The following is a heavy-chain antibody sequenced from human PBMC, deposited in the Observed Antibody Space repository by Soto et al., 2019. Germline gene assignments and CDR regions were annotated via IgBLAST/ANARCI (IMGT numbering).Heavy chain of an antibody. D-gene: IGHD2-15*01. CDR1: GFTFDDYA. J-gene: IGHJ3*02. V-gene: IGHV3-9*01. CDR3: AGEFVGYCSGGSCYSLFDI. CDR2: ISWNSGSI. Sequence: PGGSLRLSCAASGFTFDDYAMHWVRQAPGKGLEWVSGISWNSGSIGYADSVKGRFTISRDNAKNSLYLQMNSLRAEDTAFFYCAGEFVGYCSGGSCYSLFDIWGQGTMVTVSS.